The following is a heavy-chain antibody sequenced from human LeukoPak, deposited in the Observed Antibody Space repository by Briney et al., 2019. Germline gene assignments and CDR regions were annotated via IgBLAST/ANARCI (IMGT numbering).Heavy chain of an antibody. Sequence: GGSLRLSCAASGFTFSNAWMSWDRQAAGKGLEWVGCIKSNTDGGTTDYAAPVKGRFTISRDDSKNTLYLQMNSLKTEDTAVYYCTTDEFYGDYPYNWFDPWGQGTLVTVSS. J-gene: IGHJ5*02. CDR3: TTDEFYGDYPYNWFDP. D-gene: IGHD4-17*01. V-gene: IGHV3-15*01. CDR2: IKSNTDGGTT. CDR1: GFTFSNAW.